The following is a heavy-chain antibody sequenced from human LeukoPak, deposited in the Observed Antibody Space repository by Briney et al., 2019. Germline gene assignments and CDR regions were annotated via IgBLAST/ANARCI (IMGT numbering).Heavy chain of an antibody. V-gene: IGHV3-30*01. CDR1: GFTFSSYA. CDR2: ISYDGSNK. J-gene: IGHJ6*03. D-gene: IGHD3-3*01. CDR3: ARDHSAVNDFWSGYYRYYYYYMDV. Sequence: RRSLRLSCAASGFTFSSYAMPWVRQAPGKGLEWVAVISYDGSNKYYADSVKGRFTISRDNSKNTLYMQMNSLRAEDTAVYYCARDHSAVNDFWSGYYRYYYYYMDVWGKGTTVTVSS.